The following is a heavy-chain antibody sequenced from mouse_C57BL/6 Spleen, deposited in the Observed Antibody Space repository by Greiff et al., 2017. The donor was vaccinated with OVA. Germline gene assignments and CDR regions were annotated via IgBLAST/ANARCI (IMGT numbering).Heavy chain of an antibody. CDR2: INPGSGGT. CDR1: GYAFTNYL. D-gene: IGHD2-1*01. Sequence: QVQLQQSGAELVRPGTSVKVSCKASGYAFTNYLIEWVKQRPGQGLEWIGVINPGSGGTNYNEKFKGKATLTADKSSSTAYMQLSSLTSEDSAVYFCARHGGGNYAWFAYWGQGTLVTVSA. V-gene: IGHV1-54*01. J-gene: IGHJ3*01. CDR3: ARHGGGNYAWFAY.